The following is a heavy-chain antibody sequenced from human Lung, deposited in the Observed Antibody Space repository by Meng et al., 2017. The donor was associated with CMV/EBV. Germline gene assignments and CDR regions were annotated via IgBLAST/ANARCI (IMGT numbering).Heavy chain of an antibody. CDR2: IKSDGSSS. CDR3: ARENYRQYYYYGMDV. Sequence: SCVASGFTFSSYWMHWVRQAPGKGLVWVSRIKSDGSSSAYADSVRGRFTISRDNAKNTLYLQMNSLRADDTAVYYCARENYRQYYYYGMDVWCQGTTVTFSS. V-gene: IGHV3-74*01. CDR1: GFTFSSYW. D-gene: IGHD1-7*01. J-gene: IGHJ6*02.